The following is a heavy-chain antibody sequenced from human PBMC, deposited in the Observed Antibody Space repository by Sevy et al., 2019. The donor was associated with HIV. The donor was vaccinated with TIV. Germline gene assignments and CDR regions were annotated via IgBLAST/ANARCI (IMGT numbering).Heavy chain of an antibody. V-gene: IGHV4-30-4*01. CDR1: GGSISSGDYY. CDR3: ASAGYYYDSSGYFRPYYFDY. CDR2: IYYSGST. D-gene: IGHD3-22*01. J-gene: IGHJ4*02. Sequence: SETVSLTCTVSGGSISSGDYYWSWIRQPPGKGLEWIGYIYYSGSTYYNPSLKSRVTISVDTSKNQFSLKLSSVTAADTAVYYCASAGYYYDSSGYFRPYYFDYWGQGTLVTVSS.